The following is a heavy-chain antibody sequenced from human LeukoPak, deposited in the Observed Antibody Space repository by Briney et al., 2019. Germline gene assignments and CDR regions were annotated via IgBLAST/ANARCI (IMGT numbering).Heavy chain of an antibody. J-gene: IGHJ4*02. Sequence: ASVNVSCKPSGYTFPSYGISSLRQAPPQGLQWMAWNSAYNCNTNYAQKVQGRVTTTTDTSTSTAYMELRSLRSDDTAVYYCARWPAAGTDYWGQGTLVTVSS. D-gene: IGHD6-13*01. CDR1: GYTFPSYG. V-gene: IGHV1-18*01. CDR3: ARWPAAGTDY. CDR2: NSAYNCNT.